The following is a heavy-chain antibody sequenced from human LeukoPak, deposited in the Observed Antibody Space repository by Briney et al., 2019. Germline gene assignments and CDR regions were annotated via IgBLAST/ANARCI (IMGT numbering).Heavy chain of an antibody. D-gene: IGHD6-13*01. CDR2: ISAYNGNT. CDR1: GYTFTSYG. J-gene: IGHJ4*02. CDR3: ARDLGAVGTLSFFDY. V-gene: IGHV1-18*04. Sequence: GASVKVSCKASGYTFTSYGITWGRQAPGQGLEGMGWISAYNGNTNYAQKFQGRVTLTTDTSTSTAYMELRSLRSDDTAVYYCARDLGAVGTLSFFDYWGQGTLVTVSS.